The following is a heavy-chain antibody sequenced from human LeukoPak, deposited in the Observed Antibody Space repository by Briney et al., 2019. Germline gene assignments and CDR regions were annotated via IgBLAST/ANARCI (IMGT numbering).Heavy chain of an antibody. CDR2: INPNSGGT. V-gene: IGHV1-2*02. CDR1: GYTFTGYY. D-gene: IGHD5-12*01. CDR3: ARAQGVQWLRLPIDY. J-gene: IGHJ4*02. Sequence: GASVKVSCKASGYTFTGYYMHWVRQAPGQGLEWMGWINPNSGGTNYAQKFQGRVTMTRDTSISTAYMELSRLRSDDTAVYYCARAQGVQWLRLPIDYWGQGTLVTVSS.